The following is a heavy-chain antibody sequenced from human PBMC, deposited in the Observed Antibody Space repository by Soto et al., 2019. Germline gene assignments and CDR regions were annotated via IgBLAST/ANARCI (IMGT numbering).Heavy chain of an antibody. Sequence: SETLSLTCTVSGGSISSGAYYWSWVRQHPGKGLEWIGYIHYSGSTYYNPSLKGRVTMSMDTSKSQFFLKLTSVTAADTAVYYCARDQGIGSSGPFDYWGQGALVTVSS. CDR2: IHYSGST. J-gene: IGHJ4*02. D-gene: IGHD6-13*01. CDR1: GGSISSGAYY. CDR3: ARDQGIGSSGPFDY. V-gene: IGHV4-31*03.